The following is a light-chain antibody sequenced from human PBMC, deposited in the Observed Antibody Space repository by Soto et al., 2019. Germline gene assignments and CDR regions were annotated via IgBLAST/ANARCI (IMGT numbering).Light chain of an antibody. V-gene: IGKV1-9*01. CDR1: QVISSY. CDR2: TAS. Sequence: DIQLTQSPSFLSASVGDRITITCRASQVISSYLAWYQQRPGKAPKLLIYTASTLQSGVPSRFGGSGSGTEFTLTISSLQTEDFATYYCQQVNSFPVTFGGGTKVDIK. J-gene: IGKJ4*01. CDR3: QQVNSFPVT.